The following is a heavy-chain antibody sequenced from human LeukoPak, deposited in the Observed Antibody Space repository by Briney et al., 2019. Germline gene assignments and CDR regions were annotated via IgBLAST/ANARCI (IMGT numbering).Heavy chain of an antibody. J-gene: IGHJ5*02. CDR1: GGSISSGGYS. V-gene: IGHV4-30-2*01. Sequence: PSQTLSLNCAVSGGSISSGGYSWSWIRQPPGKGLEWIGYIYHSGSTYYNPSLKSRVTISVDRSKNQFSLKLSSVTAADTAVYYCARGGMTTIPADLNWFDPWGQGTLVTVSS. CDR2: IYHSGST. CDR3: ARGGMTTIPADLNWFDP. D-gene: IGHD5-24*01.